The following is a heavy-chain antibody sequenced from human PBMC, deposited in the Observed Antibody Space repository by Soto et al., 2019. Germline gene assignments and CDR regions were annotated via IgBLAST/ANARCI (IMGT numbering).Heavy chain of an antibody. V-gene: IGHV1-2*02. CDR3: GLEPTGTGGFDY. CDR2: IDLDIGDT. Sequence: ASVKVSCKASGHTFTGHHMHWVRQAPGQGLEWMGLIDLDIGDTKYAQKFQGRITSTSDASITTAYMELRGLRSDDTAVYYCGLEPTGTGGFDYWGQGTLVTVSS. CDR1: GHTFTGHH. J-gene: IGHJ4*02. D-gene: IGHD7-27*01.